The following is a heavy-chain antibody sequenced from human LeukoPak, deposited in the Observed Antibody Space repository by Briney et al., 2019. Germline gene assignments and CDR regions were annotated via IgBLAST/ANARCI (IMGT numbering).Heavy chain of an antibody. CDR2: INHSGST. J-gene: IGHJ4*02. Sequence: KSSETLSLTCAVYGESFSDYNWTWIRQPPGKGLEWIGEINHSGSTDYNPSLKSRVTISLDTSKNQFSLNLSSVTAADTAVYYCARPSGASPFKRFDYWGQGTLVTVSS. CDR3: ARPSGASPFKRFDY. V-gene: IGHV4-34*01. D-gene: IGHD1-26*01. CDR1: GESFSDYN.